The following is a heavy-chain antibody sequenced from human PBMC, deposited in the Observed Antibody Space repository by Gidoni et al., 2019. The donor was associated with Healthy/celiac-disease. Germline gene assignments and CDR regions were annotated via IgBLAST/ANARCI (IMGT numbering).Heavy chain of an antibody. V-gene: IGHV4-38-2*01. J-gene: IGHJ5*02. CDR3: ASLYSGSPYNWFDP. D-gene: IGHD1-26*01. Sequence: QVQLQESGPGLVKPSETLSRTCAVSGYSISSGYYWGWIRQPPGKGLEWIGSIYHSGSTYYNPSLQSRVPISVDTSKNQFSLKLSSVTAADTAVYYCASLYSGSPYNWFDPWGQGTLVTVSS. CDR2: IYHSGST. CDR1: GYSISSGYY.